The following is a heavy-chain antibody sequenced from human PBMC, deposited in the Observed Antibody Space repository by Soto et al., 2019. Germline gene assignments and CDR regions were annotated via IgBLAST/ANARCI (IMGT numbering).Heavy chain of an antibody. CDR1: GDTFCSYT. D-gene: IGHD2-21*02. Sequence: QVQLVQSGPEVKKPGSSVRISCRSGGDTFCSYTVSWVRQTPGQGLEWMGRIIPVLGVTNYSRKFKGRMTITADKSKTTAHMELSSLKSEDTARYYCARRQYWGVDCYTQYYYGMDVWGQGTSVIVSS. CDR2: IIPVLGVT. J-gene: IGHJ6*02. V-gene: IGHV1-69*02. CDR3: ARRQYWGVDCYTQYYYGMDV.